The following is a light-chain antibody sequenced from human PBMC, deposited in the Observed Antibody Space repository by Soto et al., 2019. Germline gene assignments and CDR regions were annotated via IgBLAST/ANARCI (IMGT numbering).Light chain of an antibody. CDR2: GAF. CDR1: PSVTNY. V-gene: IGKV3-20*01. J-gene: IGKJ5*01. Sequence: EIVLTQSPATLSLSPGERATLSCRASPSVTNYLAWYQQKPGQPPRLLIYGAFNRAAGIPARFSGSGSGTDFTLTISRLEPEDFAVYYCQQYGSSSITCGQGTRRAIK. CDR3: QQYGSSSIT.